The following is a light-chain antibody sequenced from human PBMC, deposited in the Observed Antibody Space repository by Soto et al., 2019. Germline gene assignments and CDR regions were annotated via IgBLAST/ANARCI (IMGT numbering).Light chain of an antibody. J-gene: IGLJ1*01. CDR3: AAWDDSLNAYV. V-gene: IGLV1-44*01. Sequence: QSVLTQPPSESGNPGRRVTISCSGSSSNIGSNTVNWYQQLPGTAPKLLIYSNNQRPSGVPDRFSGSKSGTSASLAISGLQSEDEADYYCAAWDDSLNAYVFGTGTKLTVL. CDR1: SSNIGSNT. CDR2: SNN.